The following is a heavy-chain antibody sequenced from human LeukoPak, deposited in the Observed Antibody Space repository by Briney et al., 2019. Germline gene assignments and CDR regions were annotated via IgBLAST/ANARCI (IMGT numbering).Heavy chain of an antibody. V-gene: IGHV3-21*01. Sequence: GGSLRLSCAASGFTFSSYAMSWVRQAPGKGLEWVSSISSSSSYIYYADSVKGRFTISRDNAKNSLYLQMNSLRAEDTAVYYCARDGVVPAADYGMDVWGKGTTVTVSS. CDR1: GFTFSSYA. D-gene: IGHD2-2*01. CDR2: ISSSSSYI. J-gene: IGHJ6*04. CDR3: ARDGVVPAADYGMDV.